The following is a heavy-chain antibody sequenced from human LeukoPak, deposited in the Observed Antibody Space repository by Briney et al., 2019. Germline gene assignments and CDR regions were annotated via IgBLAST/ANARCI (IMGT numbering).Heavy chain of an antibody. J-gene: IGHJ4*02. CDR2: IWYDASNK. CDR1: GISFRSYG. CDR3: ATDISTHYFGS. V-gene: IGHV3-30*02. D-gene: IGHD3-9*01. Sequence: GGSLRLSCAASGISFRSYGMHWVRQAPGKGLEWVTFIWYDASNKYYAESVKGRFTVSRDNSRNTVFLQMNSLRAEDTAIYYCATDISTHYFGSWGQGTLVTVSS.